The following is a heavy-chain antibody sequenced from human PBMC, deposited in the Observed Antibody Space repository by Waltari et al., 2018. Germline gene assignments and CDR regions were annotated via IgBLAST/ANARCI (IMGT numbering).Heavy chain of an antibody. D-gene: IGHD4-17*01. CDR1: GLIFNTFG. J-gene: IGHJ3*02. CDR3: AKDGDYSLPGYDAFDI. V-gene: IGHV3-30*02. CDR2: IRYDGSCK. Sequence: QVQLLESGGRVVQPGGSLRLSCATSGLIFNTFGMHWVRQNPGKGLEWVAFIRYDGSCKDYADSVNGRFSISRDNSKNTLYLQMNDLRPEDTALYYCAKDGDYSLPGYDAFDIWGQGTMVTVSP.